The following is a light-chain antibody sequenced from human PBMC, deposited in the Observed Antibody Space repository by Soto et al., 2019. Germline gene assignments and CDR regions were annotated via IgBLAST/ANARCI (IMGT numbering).Light chain of an antibody. CDR2: DAS. Sequence: EVVMTHSPATLSVSPGERATLSCRAIESVSRNLAWYQQKPGQAPRLLIYDASTRATGIPDRFSGGGSGTEFTITISSLQSEDFVVYYCQQYNSWSPITFGQGTRLEIK. V-gene: IGKV3-15*01. CDR3: QQYNSWSPIT. CDR1: ESVSRN. J-gene: IGKJ5*01.